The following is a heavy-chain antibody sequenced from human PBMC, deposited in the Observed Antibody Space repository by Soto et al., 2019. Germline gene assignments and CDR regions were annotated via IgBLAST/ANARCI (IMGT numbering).Heavy chain of an antibody. CDR3: ARLSYGTGYFDY. D-gene: IGHD5-18*01. V-gene: IGHV4-34*01. CDR2: INHSGST. CDR1: GGSFSGYY. Sequence: PSETLPLTCSVYGGSFSGYYWSWIRQPPGKGLEWIGEINHSGSTNYNPSLKSRVTISVDTSKNQFSLKLSSVTAADTAVYYCARLSYGTGYFDYWGQGNLVT. J-gene: IGHJ4*02.